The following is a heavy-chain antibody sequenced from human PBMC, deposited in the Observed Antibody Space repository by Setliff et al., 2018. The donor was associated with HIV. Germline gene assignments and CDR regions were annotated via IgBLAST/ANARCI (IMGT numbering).Heavy chain of an antibody. V-gene: IGHV4-4*09. CDR3: ARGLSFYDPGGFDY. J-gene: IGHJ4*02. Sequence: TLSLTCTVSGDSISNYYWSWVRQPPGKGLEWIGYIYTTGSTNYNPSLKSRVTISVDTSKNRFSLKLSSVTAADTAVYYCARGLSFYDPGGFDYWGQGTLVTVSS. CDR1: GDSISNYY. D-gene: IGHD3-22*01. CDR2: IYTTGST.